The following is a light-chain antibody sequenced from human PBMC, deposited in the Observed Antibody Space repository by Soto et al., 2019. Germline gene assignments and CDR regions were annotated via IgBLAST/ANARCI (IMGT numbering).Light chain of an antibody. J-gene: IGLJ1*01. CDR2: EVR. CDR1: STDVGDANH. CDR3: NSQTTSGIRV. V-gene: IGLV2-14*01. Sequence: QSALTQPASVSGSPGQSITISCTGTSTDVGDANHVSWYQHHPGKAPKLIIYEVRYRPSGVSTRFSGSKSAYTASLTISGLQAEDEADYYCNSQTTSGIRVFGTGTKLTVL.